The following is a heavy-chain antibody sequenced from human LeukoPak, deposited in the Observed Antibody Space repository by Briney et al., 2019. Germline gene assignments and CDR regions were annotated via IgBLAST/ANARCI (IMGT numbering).Heavy chain of an antibody. CDR1: GFTVSRNY. CDR2: IYSDTTA. V-gene: IGHV3-66*01. Sequence: PGGSLRLSCAASGFTVSRNYMGWVRQAPGRGLEWVSVIYSDTTAYCPDSVKGRFTISRDNSKNTLYLQMNSLSTDDTAVYYCAKVEEGWFDPWGQGTLVTVSS. J-gene: IGHJ5*02. CDR3: AKVEEGWFDP.